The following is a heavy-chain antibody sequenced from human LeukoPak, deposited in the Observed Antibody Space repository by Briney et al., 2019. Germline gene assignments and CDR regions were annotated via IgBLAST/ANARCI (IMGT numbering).Heavy chain of an antibody. J-gene: IGHJ4*02. Sequence: GGSLRLSCAASGFTFSSYIMNWVRQAPGKGLEWVSYISSSGNTIDYADSVKGRFTISRDNAKNSLYLQMVSLRAEDTAVYYCARLRGYSYGYGDYWGQGTLGTVSS. CDR3: ARLRGYSYGYGDY. CDR1: GFTFSSYI. V-gene: IGHV3-48*04. D-gene: IGHD5-18*01. CDR2: ISSSGNTI.